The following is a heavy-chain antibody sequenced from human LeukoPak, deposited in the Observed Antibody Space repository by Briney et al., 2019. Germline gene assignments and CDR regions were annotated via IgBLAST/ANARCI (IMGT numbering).Heavy chain of an antibody. CDR1: GFTFSSYW. D-gene: IGHD6-13*01. V-gene: IGHV3-7*01. CDR2: IKQDGSEK. CDR3: AREVNSGQLAPGRAFDI. Sequence: GGSLRLSCAASGFTFSSYWMSWVRQAPGKGLEWVANIKQDGSEKYYVDSVEGRFTISRDNAKNSLYLQMNSLRAEDTAVYYCAREVNSGQLAPGRAFDIWGQGTMVTVSS. J-gene: IGHJ3*02.